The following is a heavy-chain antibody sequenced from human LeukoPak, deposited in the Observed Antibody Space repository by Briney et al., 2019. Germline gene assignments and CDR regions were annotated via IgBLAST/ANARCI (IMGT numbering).Heavy chain of an antibody. J-gene: IGHJ4*02. D-gene: IGHD6-19*01. Sequence: GGSLSLSGAASDFGINTNYRNGVRQPPGKGREWVSVILTSGTTYYADSVAGRFTISRDDSKNTLYLQMNSLTADDTAVYYCVRSGYSNGWYRNWGQGTLVIV. CDR3: VRSGYSNGWYRN. V-gene: IGHV3-53*01. CDR1: DFGINTNY. CDR2: ILTSGTT.